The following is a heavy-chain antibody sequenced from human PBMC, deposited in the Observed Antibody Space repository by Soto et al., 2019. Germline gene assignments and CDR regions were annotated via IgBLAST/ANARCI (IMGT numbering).Heavy chain of an antibody. CDR1: GFTFSSYA. V-gene: IGHV3-23*01. CDR2: ISGSGGST. J-gene: IGHJ4*02. CDR3: AKDPLGIAVVMVFFDY. D-gene: IGHD6-19*01. Sequence: PGGSLRLSCAASGFTFSSYAMSWVRQAPGKGLEWVSAISGSGGSTYYADSVKGRFTISRDNSKNTLYLQMNSLRAEDTAVYYCAKDPLGIAVVMVFFDYWGQGTLVTVSS.